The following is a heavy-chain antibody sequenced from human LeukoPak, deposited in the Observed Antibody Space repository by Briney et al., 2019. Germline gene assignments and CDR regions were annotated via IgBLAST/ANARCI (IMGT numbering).Heavy chain of an antibody. CDR3: ARRGNSSSWWNAFDI. CDR2: IYYSGST. CDR1: GGSISSSSYY. J-gene: IGHJ3*02. Sequence: PSETLSLTCTVSGGSISSSSYYWGWIRQPPGKGLEWIGSIYYSGSTYYNPSLKSRVTISVDTSKNQFSLKLSSVTAADTAVYYCARRGNSSSWWNAFDIWGQGTMVTVSS. V-gene: IGHV4-39*01. D-gene: IGHD6-13*01.